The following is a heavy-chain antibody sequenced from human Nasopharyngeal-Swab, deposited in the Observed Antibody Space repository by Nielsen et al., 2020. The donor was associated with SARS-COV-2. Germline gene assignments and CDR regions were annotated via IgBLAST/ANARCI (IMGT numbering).Heavy chain of an antibody. CDR1: GYTLSSYS. D-gene: IGHD5-12*01. J-gene: IGHJ6*03. CDR3: ARDYSGYDFRYYYYYYMDV. CDR2: ISSSSSTI. Sequence: GGSLRLYCAASGYTLSSYSMNWVRQARGKGLEWVSYISSSSSTIYYADSVKGRFTISRDNAKNSLYLQMNSLRAEDTAVYYCARDYSGYDFRYYYYYYMDVWDKGTTVTVSS. V-gene: IGHV3-48*04.